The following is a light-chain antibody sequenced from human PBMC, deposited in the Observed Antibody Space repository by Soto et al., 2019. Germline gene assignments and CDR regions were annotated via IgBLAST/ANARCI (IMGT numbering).Light chain of an antibody. CDR1: QSIGSW. V-gene: IGKV1-5*03. Sequence: DIQMTQSPSTLSAFVGDRVTITCRASQSIGSWLAWYQQKPGKAPKLLIYKASNLESGVPSRFSGSGSGTEFTLTISSLQPDDFATYYCQQYNSYPWTFGQGTKVEIK. CDR3: QQYNSYPWT. J-gene: IGKJ1*01. CDR2: KAS.